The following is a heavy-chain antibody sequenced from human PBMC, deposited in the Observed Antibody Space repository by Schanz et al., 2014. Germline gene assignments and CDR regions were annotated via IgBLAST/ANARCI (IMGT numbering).Heavy chain of an antibody. V-gene: IGHV3-9*01. Sequence: EVQLVESGGGLVQPGRSLRLSCAASGFTFDDYAMHWVRQAPGKGLEWVSGISWNSGSIGYEDSVKGRFTISRHNAKNSLYLQMNSLRAEHPAVYYCAREPRYNSLIEMTSMYYLDYGGQGALVTVSS. CDR1: GFTFDDYA. CDR3: AREPRYNSLIEMTSMYYLDY. CDR2: ISWNSGSI. D-gene: IGHD1-1*01. J-gene: IGHJ4*02.